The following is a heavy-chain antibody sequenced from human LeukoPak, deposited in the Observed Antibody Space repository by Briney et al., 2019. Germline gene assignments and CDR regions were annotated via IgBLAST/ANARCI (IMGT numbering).Heavy chain of an antibody. J-gene: IGHJ4*02. CDR2: IYYSGST. D-gene: IGHD3-16*01. Sequence: PSETLSLTCTVSGGSISSYYWSWIRHPPGKGLEWIGYIYYSGSTNYNPSLKSRVTISVDTSKNQFSLKLSSVTAADTAVYYCARGIKAWGTRGSYFDYWGQGTLVTVSS. V-gene: IGHV4-59*01. CDR1: GGSISSYY. CDR3: ARGIKAWGTRGSYFDY.